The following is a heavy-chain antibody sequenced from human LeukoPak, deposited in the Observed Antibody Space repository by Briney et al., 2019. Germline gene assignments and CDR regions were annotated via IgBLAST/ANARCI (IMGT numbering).Heavy chain of an antibody. CDR2: INNDGSTT. Sequence: PGGSLRLSCAASGFTFSSYWMHWVRQAPGKGLVWVSHINNDGSTTSYADSVKGRFTISRDNAKNTLYLQMNSLRTEDTAVYYCACHGIVPPYWGQGTLVTVSS. CDR3: ACHGIVPPY. D-gene: IGHD2-2*01. J-gene: IGHJ4*02. V-gene: IGHV3-74*01. CDR1: GFTFSSYW.